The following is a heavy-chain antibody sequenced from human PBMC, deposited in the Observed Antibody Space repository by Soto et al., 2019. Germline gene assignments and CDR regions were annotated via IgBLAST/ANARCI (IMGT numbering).Heavy chain of an antibody. CDR2: IYYSGST. CDR1: GGSISRYF. CDR3: ARGPLGPGLSYWFDP. J-gene: IGHJ5*02. Sequence: QVQLQESGPGLVKPSETLSLTCTVSGGSISRYFWSWIRQPPGKGLEWIGYIYYSGSTNYNPSLKSRVTISLDTSKNQFSLKLSSVPAADTAVYYCARGPLGPGLSYWFDPWGQGTLVTVSS. V-gene: IGHV4-59*01. D-gene: IGHD7-27*01.